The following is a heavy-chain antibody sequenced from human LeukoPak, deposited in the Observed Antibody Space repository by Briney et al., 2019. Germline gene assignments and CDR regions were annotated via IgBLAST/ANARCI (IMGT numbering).Heavy chain of an antibody. CDR2: ISGDGGST. J-gene: IGHJ6*03. D-gene: IGHD2-15*01. CDR1: GFTYDDYA. CDR3: AKDVGYCSGGSCYSPSYYMDV. Sequence: GGTLRLFCAASGFTYDDYAMRGARHAPGKGLEWVSLISGDGGSTYYADSVKGRFAISRDNSKNSLYLQMNSLKTEDTAFYYCAKDVGYCSGGSCYSPSYYMDVWGKGTTVTVSS. V-gene: IGHV3-43*02.